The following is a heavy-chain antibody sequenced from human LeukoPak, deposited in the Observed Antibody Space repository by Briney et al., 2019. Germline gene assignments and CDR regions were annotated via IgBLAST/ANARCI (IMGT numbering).Heavy chain of an antibody. CDR2: IYYSGST. J-gene: IGHJ4*02. D-gene: IGHD6-25*01. CDR1: GGSISSSSYY. V-gene: IGHV4-39*07. Sequence: PSETLSLTCTVSGGSISSSSYYWGWIRQPPGKGLEWIGSIYYSGSTYYNPSLKSRVTISVDTSKNQFSLKLSSVTAADTAVYYCARAFSDEGDCWGQGTLVTVSS. CDR3: ARAFSDEGDC.